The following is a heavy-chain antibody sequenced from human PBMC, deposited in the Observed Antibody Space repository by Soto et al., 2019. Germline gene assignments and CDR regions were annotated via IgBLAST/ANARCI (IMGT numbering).Heavy chain of an antibody. J-gene: IGHJ5*02. CDR3: ARKARGNGDYLS. Sequence: QVQLQQWGAGLLKPSETLSLTCAVYGGSFSGYYWSWIRQHPGKGLEWIGEINHSGSTNYNPSLNSRVTISVDTSKNQFSLKLSSVTAADTAVYYCARKARGNGDYLSWGQGTLVTVSS. CDR1: GGSFSGYY. D-gene: IGHD4-17*01. CDR2: INHSGST. V-gene: IGHV4-34*01.